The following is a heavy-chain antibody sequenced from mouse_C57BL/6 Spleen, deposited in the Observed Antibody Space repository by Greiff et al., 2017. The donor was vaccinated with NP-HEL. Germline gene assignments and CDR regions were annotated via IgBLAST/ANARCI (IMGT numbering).Heavy chain of an antibody. D-gene: IGHD1-1*02. CDR1: GYTFTSYW. CDR2: IDPSDSYT. J-gene: IGHJ1*03. CDR3: AIPPPYGVVVYYWYFDV. V-gene: IGHV1-69*01. Sequence: QVQLQQPGAELVMPGASVKLSCKASGYTFTSYWMHWVKQRPGQGLEWIGEIDPSDSYTNYNQKVKGKSTLTVDKSSSTAYMQLSSLTSEDSAVYYCAIPPPYGVVVYYWYFDVWGTGTTVTVSS.